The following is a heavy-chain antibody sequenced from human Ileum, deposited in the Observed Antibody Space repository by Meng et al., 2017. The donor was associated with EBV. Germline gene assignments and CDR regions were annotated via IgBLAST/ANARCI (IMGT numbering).Heavy chain of an antibody. Sequence: QGQLQASGPGLVKPSGTLSLTCAVSGDSISSNNWWSWVRQPPGKGLEWIGEIYHSGSTNYNPSFKSRVTMSVDKSKNQISLNLSSVTAADTAVYYCASGRDYAWHSWGRGTLVTVSS. CDR3: ASGRDYAWHS. D-gene: IGHD4-17*01. CDR2: IYHSGST. J-gene: IGHJ4*02. CDR1: GDSISSNNW. V-gene: IGHV4-4*02.